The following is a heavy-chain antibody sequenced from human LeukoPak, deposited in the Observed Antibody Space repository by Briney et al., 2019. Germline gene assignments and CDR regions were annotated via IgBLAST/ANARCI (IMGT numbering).Heavy chain of an antibody. CDR3: ARGRGYDYVWGSYRFYYFDY. J-gene: IGHJ4*02. Sequence: SETLSLTCTVSGDSISSYYWSWIRQPPGKGLEWIGSIYYSGSTYYNPSLKSRVTISVDTSKNQFSLKLSSVTAADTAVYYCARGRGYDYVWGSYRFYYFDYWGQGTLVTVSS. CDR1: GDSISSYY. D-gene: IGHD3-16*02. V-gene: IGHV4-59*05. CDR2: IYYSGST.